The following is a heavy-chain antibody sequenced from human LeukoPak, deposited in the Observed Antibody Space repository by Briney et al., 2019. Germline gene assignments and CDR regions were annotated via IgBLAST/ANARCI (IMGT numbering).Heavy chain of an antibody. V-gene: IGHV4-34*01. CDR3: ARGLARDGYHLT. CDR2: INHSGST. CDR1: GGSFSGYY. J-gene: IGHJ5*02. D-gene: IGHD5-24*01. Sequence: PSETLSLTCAVYGGSFSGYYWSWIRQPPGKGLEWIGEINHSGSTNHNPSLKSRVTISVDTSKNQFSLKLSSVTAADTAVYYCARGLARDGYHLTWGQGTLVTVSS.